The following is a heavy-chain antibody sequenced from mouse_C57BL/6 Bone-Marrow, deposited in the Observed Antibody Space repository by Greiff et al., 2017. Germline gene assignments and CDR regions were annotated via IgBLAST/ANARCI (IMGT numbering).Heavy chain of an antibody. CDR2: INPYNGGT. CDR3: ERGGLRLTYYAIDY. J-gene: IGHJ4*01. Sequence: EVKLQQSGPVLLKPGASVKMCCKASGYTFTDYYMTWVKQSYGKSLEWIGVINPYNGGTSYNQKFKGKATLTVDKSSSTAYMELNSLTSEYSAVYYCERGGLRLTYYAIDYSGQGTSVTVSS. D-gene: IGHD2-4*01. V-gene: IGHV1-19*01. CDR1: GYTFTDYY.